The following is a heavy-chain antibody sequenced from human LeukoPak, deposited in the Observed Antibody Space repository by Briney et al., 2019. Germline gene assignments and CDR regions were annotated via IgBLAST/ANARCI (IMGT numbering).Heavy chain of an antibody. CDR2: ISSSSSYI. CDR1: GFTFSSYS. CDR3: ARGRWFDP. Sequence: PGGSLRLSCAASGFTFSSYSMNWVCQAPGQGLEWVSSISSSSSYIYYADSVRRRFTISRDNAKNSLYLQMNSLRAEDTAVYYCARGRWFDPWGQGTLVTVSS. J-gene: IGHJ5*02. V-gene: IGHV3-21*01.